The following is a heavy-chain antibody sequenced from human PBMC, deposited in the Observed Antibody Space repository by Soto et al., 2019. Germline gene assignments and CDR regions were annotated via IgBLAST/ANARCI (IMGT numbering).Heavy chain of an antibody. D-gene: IGHD6-13*01. CDR2: ISSSGSTI. V-gene: IGHV3-11*01. CDR3: ASIPSSSWYLSRGEYYFDY. Sequence: QVQLVESGGGLVKPGGSLRLSCAASGFTFSDYYMSWIRQAPGKGLEWVSYISSSGSTIYYADSVKGRFTISRDNAKNSLYLQMNSLRAEDTAVYYCASIPSSSWYLSRGEYYFDYWGQGTLVTVSS. CDR1: GFTFSDYY. J-gene: IGHJ4*02.